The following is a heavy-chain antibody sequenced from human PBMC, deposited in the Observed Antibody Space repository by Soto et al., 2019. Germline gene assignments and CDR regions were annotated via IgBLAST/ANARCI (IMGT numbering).Heavy chain of an antibody. V-gene: IGHV4-34*08. J-gene: IGHJ5*02. Sequence: SETLSLTCVAYGGNFSNYSLIWVRQPPGKGLEWLGAVTPSGDATSNPSRQSRVSISRDTSNNYFSLKMNSVTAADTAICFGARGERSPRSWFDPWGRGTQVTVSS. D-gene: IGHD3-10*01. CDR3: ARGERSPRSWFDP. CDR2: VTPSGDA. CDR1: GGNFSNYS.